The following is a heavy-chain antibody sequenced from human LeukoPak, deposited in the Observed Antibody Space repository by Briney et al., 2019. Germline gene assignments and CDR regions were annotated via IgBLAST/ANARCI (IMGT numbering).Heavy chain of an antibody. Sequence: GGSLRLSCAASGFTFSGSAMPWVRQASGKGLEWVGRIRSKANSYATAYAASVKGRFTISRDDSKNTAYLQMNSLKTEDTAVYYCTRQETTVVTQRYFDLWGRGTLVTVSS. D-gene: IGHD4-23*01. J-gene: IGHJ2*01. CDR2: IRSKANSYAT. CDR1: GFTFSGSA. V-gene: IGHV3-73*01. CDR3: TRQETTVVTQRYFDL.